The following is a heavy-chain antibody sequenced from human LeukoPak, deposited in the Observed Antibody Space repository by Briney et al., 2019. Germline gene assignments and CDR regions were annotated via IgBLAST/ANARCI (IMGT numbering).Heavy chain of an antibody. CDR3: ARGARAVAVRSFIWFDP. CDR2: IYYSGST. D-gene: IGHD6-19*01. J-gene: IGHJ5*02. Sequence: PSETLSLTCTVSGGSISRGGYYWSWIRQHPGKGLEWIGYIYYSGSTYYNPSLKSRVTISVDTSKNQFSLKLSSVTAADTAVYYCARGARAVAVRSFIWFDPWGQGTLVTVSS. CDR1: GGSISRGGYY. V-gene: IGHV4-31*03.